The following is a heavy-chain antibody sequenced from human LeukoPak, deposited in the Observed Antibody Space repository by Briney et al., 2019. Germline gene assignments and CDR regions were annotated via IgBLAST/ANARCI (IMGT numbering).Heavy chain of an antibody. J-gene: IGHJ6*03. Sequence: SETLSLTCTVSGYSISSGYYWGWIRQPPGKGLEWIGSIYHSGRTYYNPSLKSRVTISVDTSKNQFSLKLSSVTAADTAVYYCAKDHWSGYDFSYFYLDVWGKGTTVTVSS. D-gene: IGHD5-12*01. CDR2: IYHSGRT. CDR1: GYSISSGYY. CDR3: AKDHWSGYDFSYFYLDV. V-gene: IGHV4-38-2*02.